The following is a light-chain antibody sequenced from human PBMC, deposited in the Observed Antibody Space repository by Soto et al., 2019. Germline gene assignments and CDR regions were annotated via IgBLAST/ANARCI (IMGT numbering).Light chain of an antibody. CDR3: QTWATGIRV. Sequence: QLVLTQSPSASATLGASVKLTCTLSSGHSSYAIAWHQQQPEKGPRYLMTLNSDGSHSKGDGVPDRFSGSISGAERYLTISSLQSEDEADYYCQTWATGIRVFGGGTKLTVL. J-gene: IGLJ3*02. V-gene: IGLV4-69*01. CDR1: SGHSSYA. CDR2: LNSDGSH.